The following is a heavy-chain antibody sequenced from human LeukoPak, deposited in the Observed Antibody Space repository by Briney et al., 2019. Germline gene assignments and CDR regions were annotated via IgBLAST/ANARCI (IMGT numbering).Heavy chain of an antibody. D-gene: IGHD6-13*01. J-gene: IGHJ1*01. CDR2: ISSSSSYI. Sequence: PGGSLRLSCAASGFTFSSYSMNWVHQAPGKGLEWVSSISSSSSYIYYADSVKGRFTISRDNAKNSLYLQMNSLRAEDTAVYYCAIGAVAGSRSDYWGQGTLVTVSS. CDR1: GFTFSSYS. V-gene: IGHV3-21*01. CDR3: AIGAVAGSRSDY.